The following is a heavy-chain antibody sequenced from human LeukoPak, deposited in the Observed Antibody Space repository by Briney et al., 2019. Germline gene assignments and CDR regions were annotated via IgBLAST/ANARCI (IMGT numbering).Heavy chain of an antibody. CDR3: ARENKAVAAHYFDH. D-gene: IGHD6-19*01. CDR1: GITVSDNY. J-gene: IGHJ4*02. Sequence: GGSLRLSCAAYGITVSDNYMSWVRLAPGKGLEWVSVIYSGGSTYYADSVKGRFTISRDNSKNTLYLQMNSLRAEDTAVYYCARENKAVAAHYFDHWGQGTLVTVSS. V-gene: IGHV3-66*01. CDR2: IYSGGST.